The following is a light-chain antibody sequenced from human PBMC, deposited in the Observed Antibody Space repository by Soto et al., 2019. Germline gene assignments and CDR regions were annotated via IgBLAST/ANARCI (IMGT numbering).Light chain of an antibody. Sequence: QSVLTQPASVSGSPGQSITISCTGTSGDIGGYNYVSWYQQHPGKAPKLLISEVTNRPSGVSNRFSGSKSGNTASLTISGLLAEDEADYYCSSYATSSPYVFGAGTKLTVL. CDR3: SSYATSSPYV. V-gene: IGLV2-14*01. J-gene: IGLJ1*01. CDR2: EVT. CDR1: SGDIGGYNY.